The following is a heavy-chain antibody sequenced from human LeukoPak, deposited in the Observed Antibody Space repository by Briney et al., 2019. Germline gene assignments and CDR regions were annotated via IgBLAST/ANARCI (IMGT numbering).Heavy chain of an antibody. CDR3: ARDPLSSSSFDL. CDR2: IDTAGDT. CDR1: GFTFSSHD. Sequence: GGSLRLSCVASGFTFSSHDMHWVRQATGKGLEWVSAIDTAGDTYYPDSVKGRFTISRENAKNSLYLQMNSLRAEDTAVYYCARDPLSSSSFDLWGQGTLVTVSS. J-gene: IGHJ4*02. D-gene: IGHD6-13*01. V-gene: IGHV3-13*01.